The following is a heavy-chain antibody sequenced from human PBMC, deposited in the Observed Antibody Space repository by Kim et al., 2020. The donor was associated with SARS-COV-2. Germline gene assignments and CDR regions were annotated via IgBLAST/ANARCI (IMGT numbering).Heavy chain of an antibody. CDR1: GFTFSSYG. CDR3: ARDRSRYFDWLSHRDHYGMDV. Sequence: GGSLRLSCAASGFTFSSYGMHWVRQAPGKGLEWVAVIWYDGSNKYYADSVKGRFTISRDNSKNTLYLQMNSLRAEDTAVYYCARDRSRYFDWLSHRDHYGMDVWGQGTTVTVSS. V-gene: IGHV3-33*01. J-gene: IGHJ6*02. D-gene: IGHD3-9*01. CDR2: IWYDGSNK.